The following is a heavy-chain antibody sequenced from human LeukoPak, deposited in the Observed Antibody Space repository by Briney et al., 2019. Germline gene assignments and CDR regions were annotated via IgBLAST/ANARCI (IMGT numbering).Heavy chain of an antibody. J-gene: IGHJ4*02. CDR2: IYYSGST. Sequence: SETLSLTCTVSGGSISSSSYYWGWIRQPPGKGLEWIGSIYYSGSTYYNPSLKSRVTISVDTPKNQFSLKLSSVTAADTAVYYCAGIVGATTEIDYWGQGTLVTVSS. V-gene: IGHV4-39*01. CDR3: AGIVGATTEIDY. D-gene: IGHD1-26*01. CDR1: GGSISSSSYY.